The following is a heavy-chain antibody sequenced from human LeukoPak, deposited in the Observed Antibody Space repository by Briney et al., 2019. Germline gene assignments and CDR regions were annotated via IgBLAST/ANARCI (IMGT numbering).Heavy chain of an antibody. CDR3: AKDPMGRYFDWLLYWDDAFDI. D-gene: IGHD3-9*01. J-gene: IGHJ3*02. V-gene: IGHV3-30*18. CDR1: GFTFSSYG. CDR2: ISYDGSNK. Sequence: GGSLRLSCAASGFTFSSYGMHWVRQAPGKGLEWVAVISYDGSNKYYADSVRGRFTISRDNSKNTLYLQMNSLRAEDTAVYYCAKDPMGRYFDWLLYWDDAFDIWGQGTMVTVSS.